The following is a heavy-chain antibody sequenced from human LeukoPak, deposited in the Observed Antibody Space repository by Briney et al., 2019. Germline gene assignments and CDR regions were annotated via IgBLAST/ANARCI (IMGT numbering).Heavy chain of an antibody. CDR2: IYSGGST. V-gene: IGHV3-66*02. J-gene: IGHJ4*02. CDR1: GFTVSNNY. Sequence: GGSLRLSCAVSGFTVSNNYMSWVRQAPGKGLEWVSVIYSGGSTYYADSVKGRFTISRDNSKNTLYLQMNSLRIEDTAVYYCTKDRSYGRSYFDYWGQGTLVTV. CDR3: TKDRSYGRSYFDY. D-gene: IGHD5-18*01.